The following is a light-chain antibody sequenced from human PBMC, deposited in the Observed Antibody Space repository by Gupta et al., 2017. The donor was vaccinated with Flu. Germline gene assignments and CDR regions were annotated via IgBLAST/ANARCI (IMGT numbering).Light chain of an antibody. J-gene: IGKJ2*02. CDR2: DAS. CDR1: QSVSSY. CDR3: QQHSNWPPCT. Sequence: EIVLTQSPATLSLSPGERATLSCRASQSVSSYLAWYQQKPGQAPRLLIYDASNRDTGIPARFSGSGCGKDLSLTISSREQEDFAVYYCQQHSNWPPCTFGQGTKMEIK. V-gene: IGKV3-11*01.